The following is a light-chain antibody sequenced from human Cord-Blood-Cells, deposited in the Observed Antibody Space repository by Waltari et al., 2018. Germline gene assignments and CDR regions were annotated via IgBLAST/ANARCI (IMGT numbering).Light chain of an antibody. J-gene: IGLJ2*01. CDR3: CSYAGSYTLV. V-gene: IGLV2-11*01. CDR1: SSDVGGYNY. CDR2: DVS. Sequence: SALTQPRSVSGSPGQYLTISCTGTSSDVGGYNYVSWYQQHPGKAPKLLIYDVSKRPSGVPDRFSGSKSGNTASLTISGLQAEDEADYYCCSYAGSYTLVFGGGTKLTVL.